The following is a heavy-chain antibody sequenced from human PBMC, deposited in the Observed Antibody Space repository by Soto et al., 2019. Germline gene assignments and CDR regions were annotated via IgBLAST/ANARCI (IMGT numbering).Heavy chain of an antibody. V-gene: IGHV3-9*01. CDR1: GFTFDDYA. CDR3: VKDESINWYSGHFRH. J-gene: IGHJ1*01. D-gene: IGHD6-13*01. CDR2: INWDSGSI. Sequence: GGSLRLSCAASGFTFDDYAMHWVRQVPGKGLEWVSGINWDSGSIGYADSVKGRFAISRDNAKNSLHLQMNSLRAEDTAFYYCVKDESINWYSGHFRHWGQGTLVTVSS.